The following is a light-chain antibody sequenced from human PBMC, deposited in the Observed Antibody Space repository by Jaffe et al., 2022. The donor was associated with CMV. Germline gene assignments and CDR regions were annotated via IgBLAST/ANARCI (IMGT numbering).Light chain of an antibody. Sequence: SYELTQPPSVSVSPGQTASISCSGDKLGDKNICWYEQKPGQSPVLVIYQDNKRPPGIPERFSGSNSGNTATLTISGTQAMDEADYYCQAWDSSTVIFGGGTKLTVL. CDR3: QAWDSSTVI. J-gene: IGLJ2*01. CDR1: KLGDKN. CDR2: QDN. V-gene: IGLV3-1*01.